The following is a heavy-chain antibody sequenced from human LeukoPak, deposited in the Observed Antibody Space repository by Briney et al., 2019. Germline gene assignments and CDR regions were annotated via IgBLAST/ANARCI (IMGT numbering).Heavy chain of an antibody. CDR3: AREKFDY. V-gene: IGHV3-7*03. CDR1: GFTFSGFW. CDR2: INSDGSEG. Sequence: GGSLRLSCAVSGFTFSGFWMSWSRQAPGKGLEWVASINSDGSEGYYADVVKGRFTISRDNAKNPLYPQINSLRAEDTAVYYCAREKFDYWGQGTLVTVSS. J-gene: IGHJ4*02.